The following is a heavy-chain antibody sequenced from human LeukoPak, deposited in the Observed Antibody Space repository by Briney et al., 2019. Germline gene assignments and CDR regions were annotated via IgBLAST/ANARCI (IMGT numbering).Heavy chain of an antibody. CDR2: IYHSGST. V-gene: IGHV4-4*02. CDR1: GGSNSSSNW. D-gene: IGHD4-17*01. Sequence: SGTLSLTCAVSGGSNSSSNWWSWVRQPPGKGLEWIGEIYHSGSTYYNPSLKSRVTISVDKSKNQFSLKLSSVTAADTAVYYCARVGWVTTFRRGWFDPSGQGTLVTVSS. J-gene: IGHJ5*02. CDR3: ARVGWVTTFRRGWFDP.